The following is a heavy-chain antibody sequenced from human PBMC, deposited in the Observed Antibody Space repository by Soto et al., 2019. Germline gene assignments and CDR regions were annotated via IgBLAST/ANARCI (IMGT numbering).Heavy chain of an antibody. CDR3: ARDSGIGGSFDY. D-gene: IGHD1-26*01. V-gene: IGHV3-33*01. J-gene: IGHJ4*02. CDR2: IWYDGSNK. CDR1: GFSFSSYS. Sequence: LRLSCAASGFSFSSYSMHWVRQAPGKGLEWVAVIWYDGSNKYYADSVRGRFTISRDTSQSTLYLQMSSLRAEDTAVYYCARDSGIGGSFDYWGQGTLVTVSS.